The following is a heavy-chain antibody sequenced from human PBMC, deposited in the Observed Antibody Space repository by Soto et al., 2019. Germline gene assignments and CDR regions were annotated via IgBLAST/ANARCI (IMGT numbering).Heavy chain of an antibody. CDR2: IYSGGST. J-gene: IGHJ3*02. D-gene: IGHD1-20*01. Sequence: EVQLVESGGGLVQPGGSLRLSCAASGFTVSSNYMSWVRQAPGKGLEWVSVIYSGGSTYYADSVKGRFTIPRHNSKNTLYLQMNSLRAEDTAVYYCAGDTYNWNDGGAFDIWGQGTMVTVSS. V-gene: IGHV3-53*04. CDR1: GFTVSSNY. CDR3: AGDTYNWNDGGAFDI.